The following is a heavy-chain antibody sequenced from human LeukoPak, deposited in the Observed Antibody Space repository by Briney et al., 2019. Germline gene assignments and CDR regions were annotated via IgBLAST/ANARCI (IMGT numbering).Heavy chain of an antibody. J-gene: IGHJ4*02. CDR3: AWLPSY. Sequence: SETLSLTCTVSGGSCSRGSYYWSWIRQPAGTGLEWIGRIYTSGSTNYSPSLKSRVTISVDTSKSQLSLKLSSVTAADTAVYYCAWLPSYWGQGTQVTVSS. V-gene: IGHV4-61*02. CDR1: GGSCSRGSYY. CDR2: IYTSGST. D-gene: IGHD5-12*01.